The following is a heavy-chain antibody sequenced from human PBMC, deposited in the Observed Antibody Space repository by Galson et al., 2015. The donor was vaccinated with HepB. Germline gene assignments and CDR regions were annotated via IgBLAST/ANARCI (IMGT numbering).Heavy chain of an antibody. J-gene: IGHJ4*02. V-gene: IGHV1-2*06. D-gene: IGHD5-18*01. CDR2: INPNSGGT. CDR3: ASPGRDTANRFVNY. CDR1: GYTFTGYY. Sequence: SGYTFTGYYMHWVRQAPGQGLEWMGRINPNSGGTNYAQKFQGRVTMTRDTSTSTAYMELSSLTSDDTAFYFCASPGRDTANRFVNYWGQGTLVTVSS.